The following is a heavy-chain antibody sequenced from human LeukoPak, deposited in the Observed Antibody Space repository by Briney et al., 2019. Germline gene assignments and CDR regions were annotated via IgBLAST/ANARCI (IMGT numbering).Heavy chain of an antibody. CDR2: ITSSSSYI. Sequence: ETLSLTCTVSGYSISSGYYWGWIRQPPGKGLEWVSSITSSSSYIYYTDSVKGRFTISRDNAKNSLFLQMNSLRADDTAVYYCAREGDGYNSPIDYWGQGTLVTVSS. CDR3: AREGDGYNSPIDY. J-gene: IGHJ4*02. V-gene: IGHV3-21*01. D-gene: IGHD5-24*01. CDR1: GYSISSGYY.